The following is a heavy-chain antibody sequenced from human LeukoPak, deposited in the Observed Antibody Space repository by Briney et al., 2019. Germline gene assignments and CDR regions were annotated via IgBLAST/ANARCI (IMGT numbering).Heavy chain of an antibody. CDR3: ARDRRGYYGSGSYSWFGP. CDR2: IYYSGST. D-gene: IGHD3-10*01. V-gene: IGHV4-30-4*08. Sequence: SQTLSLTCTVSGGSISSGDYYWSWIRQPPGKGLEWIGYIYYSGSTYYNPSLKSRVTISVDTSKNQFSLRLSSVTAADTAVYYCARDRRGYYGSGSYSWFGPWGQGTLVTVSS. CDR1: GGSISSGDYY. J-gene: IGHJ5*02.